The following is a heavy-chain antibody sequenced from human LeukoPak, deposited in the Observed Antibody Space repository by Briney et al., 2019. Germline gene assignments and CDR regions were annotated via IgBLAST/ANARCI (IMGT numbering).Heavy chain of an antibody. D-gene: IGHD6-13*01. CDR3: AKTRGYSRDFFDY. Sequence: GGSLRLSCAASGFTFSSYAMSWVRQAPGKGLEWVSAISGSGGSTDYADSVKGRFTISRDNSKNTLYLQMNSPRAEDTAVYYCAKTRGYSRDFFDYWGQGTLVTVSP. CDR1: GFTFSSYA. V-gene: IGHV3-23*01. CDR2: ISGSGGST. J-gene: IGHJ4*02.